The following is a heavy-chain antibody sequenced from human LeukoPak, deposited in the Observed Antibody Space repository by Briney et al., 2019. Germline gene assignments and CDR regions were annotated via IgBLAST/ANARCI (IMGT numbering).Heavy chain of an antibody. CDR2: IYPGDSDT. CDR1: GYSFTSYR. Sequence: GESLKISCKGSGYSFTSYRIGWVRQMPGKGLEWMGIIYPGDSDTRYSPSFQGQVTISADKSISTAYLQWSSLKASDTAMYYCARQFDILTGYYNYWGQGTLVTVSS. V-gene: IGHV5-51*01. CDR3: ARQFDILTGYYNY. J-gene: IGHJ4*02. D-gene: IGHD3-9*01.